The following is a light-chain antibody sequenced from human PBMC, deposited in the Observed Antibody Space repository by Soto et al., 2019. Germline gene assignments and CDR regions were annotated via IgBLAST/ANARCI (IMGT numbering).Light chain of an antibody. CDR3: SSYTSVTTLV. J-gene: IGLJ3*02. CDR1: SSDVGGYDY. V-gene: IGLV2-14*01. Sequence: QSALTQPASVSGSLGQSITISCTGTSSDVGGYDYVSWYQQHPGKAPKLLISEVFNRPSGISNRFSGSKSGNTASLTISGLQAEDEADYYCSSYTSVTTLVFGGGTKLTVL. CDR2: EVF.